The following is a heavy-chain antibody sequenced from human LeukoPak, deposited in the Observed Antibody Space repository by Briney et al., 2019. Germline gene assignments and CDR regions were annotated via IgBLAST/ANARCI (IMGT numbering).Heavy chain of an antibody. V-gene: IGHV3-11*01. Sequence: GGSLRLSCAASGFTFSDYYMSWIRQAPGKGLEWVSSISSSGSTTYYADSVKGRFTISRDNAKNSLYLQMNSLRAEDTAVYYCARESRDRGYALDYWGQGTLVTVSS. CDR2: ISSSGSTT. CDR3: ARESRDRGYALDY. J-gene: IGHJ4*02. D-gene: IGHD5-12*01. CDR1: GFTFSDYY.